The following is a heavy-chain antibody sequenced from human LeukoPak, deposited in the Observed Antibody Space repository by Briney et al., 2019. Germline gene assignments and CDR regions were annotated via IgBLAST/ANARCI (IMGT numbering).Heavy chain of an antibody. Sequence: GESLKISCRASGYSFTNYWIGWVRQMPGKGLEWMGIIYPGDSDTRYSPSFQGQVTISADKSLSTAYLQWSSLKASDTAMYYCARLGYNYDIDYWGQGTLVTVSS. CDR1: GYSFTNYW. V-gene: IGHV5-51*01. J-gene: IGHJ4*02. CDR3: ARLGYNYDIDY. CDR2: IYPGDSDT. D-gene: IGHD5-18*01.